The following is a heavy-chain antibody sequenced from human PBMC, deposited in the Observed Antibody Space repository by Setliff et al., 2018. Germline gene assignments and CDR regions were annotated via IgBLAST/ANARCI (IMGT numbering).Heavy chain of an antibody. V-gene: IGHV1-2*02. CDR2: INPKSGVT. CDR1: GYSFSDFY. Sequence: ASVKVSCKASGYSFSDFYIHWVRQVPGRGPEWMGSINPKSGVTRYVQKFQGRVTITRDTSISTAYMELSSLRSDDTAVYYCARDGISWRNWLDPWGQGTPVTVSS. CDR3: ARDGISWRNWLDP. D-gene: IGHD6-13*01. J-gene: IGHJ5*02.